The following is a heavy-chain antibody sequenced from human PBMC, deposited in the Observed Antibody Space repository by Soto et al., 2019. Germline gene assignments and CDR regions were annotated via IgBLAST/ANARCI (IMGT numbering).Heavy chain of an antibody. D-gene: IGHD3-9*01. Sequence: SETLSLTCTVSGGSISSYYWSWIRQPPGKGLEWIGYIYYSGSTNYNPSLKSRVTISVDTSKNQFSLKLSSVTAADTAVYYCARDSPSSYYDILTGPPDDWGQGSLVTVSS. CDR2: IYYSGST. V-gene: IGHV4-59*01. J-gene: IGHJ4*02. CDR3: ARDSPSSYYDILTGPPDD. CDR1: GGSISSYY.